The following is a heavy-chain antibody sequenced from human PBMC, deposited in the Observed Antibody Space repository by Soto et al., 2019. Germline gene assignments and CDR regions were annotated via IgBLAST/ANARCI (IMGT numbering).Heavy chain of an antibody. CDR2: FHNSGSI. Sequence: SETLSLTCTVSGGSISDSNDPWGWIRQSPGQGLEWIGSFHNSGSIHYNPPFKSRATISVDTSKNQFSLKLSSVPAADTAMHYCAIHGERTLRSINWFDPRGQGTLVTVSS. J-gene: IGHJ5*02. CDR3: AIHGERTLRSINWFDP. CDR1: GGSISDSNDP. D-gene: IGHD4-17*01. V-gene: IGHV4-39*01.